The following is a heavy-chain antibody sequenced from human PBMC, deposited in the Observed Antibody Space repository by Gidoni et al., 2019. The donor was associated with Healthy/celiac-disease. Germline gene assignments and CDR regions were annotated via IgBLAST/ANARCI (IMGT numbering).Heavy chain of an antibody. CDR2: IYNSGST. Sequence: QVQLQESGPGLVKPSGTLSLTCAVSGGSISSSNWWSWVRQPPGKGLEWIGEIYNSGSTNYNPSLKSRVTISVDKSKNQFSLKLSSATAADTAVYYCARDWVVRGVKVFVIAFDIWGQGTMVTVSS. V-gene: IGHV4-4*02. D-gene: IGHD3-10*01. J-gene: IGHJ3*02. CDR3: ARDWVVRGVKVFVIAFDI. CDR1: GGSISSSNW.